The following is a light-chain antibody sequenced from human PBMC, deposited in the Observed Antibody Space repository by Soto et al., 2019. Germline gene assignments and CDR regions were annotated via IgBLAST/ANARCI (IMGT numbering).Light chain of an antibody. CDR3: QQSYRSPYT. CDR2: GAS. CDR1: QSINIY. V-gene: IGKV1-39*01. J-gene: IGKJ2*01. Sequence: QMTQSPSSLSASVGDSVTVTCRASQSINIYLNWYQQKPGKAPTLLIYGASSLQSGVPSRFTGGGSRTDFNLTISSLQPEDFATYYCQQSYRSPYTFGQGTKLEIK.